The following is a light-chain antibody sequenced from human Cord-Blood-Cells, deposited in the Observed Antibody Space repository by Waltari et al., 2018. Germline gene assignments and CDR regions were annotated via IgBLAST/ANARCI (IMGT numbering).Light chain of an antibody. CDR2: DAS. CDR3: QQRSNWPRS. J-gene: IGKJ2*03. Sequence: EIVLTQSPATLSLSPGERATLSCRASQSVSSYLAWYQQKPGQAPRLLIYDASNRATGIPARFSGSGSVTDFTLTISSLEPEDFAVYDCQQRSNWPRSFGQGTKLEIK. V-gene: IGKV3-11*01. CDR1: QSVSSY.